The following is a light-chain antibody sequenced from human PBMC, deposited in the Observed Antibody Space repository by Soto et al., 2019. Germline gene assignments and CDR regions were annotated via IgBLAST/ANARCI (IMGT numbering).Light chain of an antibody. V-gene: IGLV2-14*01. CDR1: SSDVVGYNY. CDR3: SSYTSSSTHVV. J-gene: IGLJ2*01. CDR2: EVS. Sequence: QSALTQPASVSGSPGQSITSSCTGTSSDVVGYNYVSWYQQHPGKAPKLMIYEVSNRPSGVSNRFSGSKSGNTASLTISGLQAEDEAEYSCSSYTSSSTHVVFGGGTKVTVL.